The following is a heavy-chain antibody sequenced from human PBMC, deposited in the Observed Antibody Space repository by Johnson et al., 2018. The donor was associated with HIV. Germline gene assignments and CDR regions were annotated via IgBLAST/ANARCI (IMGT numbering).Heavy chain of an antibody. V-gene: IGHV3-30*02. CDR3: AKETRDSRSAFDI. Sequence: VQLVESGGGVVQPGGSLRLSCAASEFTFSTYGIHWVRQAPGKGLEWVTFIQFDGSHKYSADFVKGRFTISRDTSKKSVFLQMNSLRPEDTAVYYCAKETRDSRSAFDIWGQGTLVTVSS. D-gene: IGHD4-11*01. CDR2: IQFDGSHK. J-gene: IGHJ3*02. CDR1: EFTFSTYG.